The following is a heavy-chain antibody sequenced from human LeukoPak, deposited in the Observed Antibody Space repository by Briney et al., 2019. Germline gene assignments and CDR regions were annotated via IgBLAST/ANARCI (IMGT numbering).Heavy chain of an antibody. CDR2: IYYSGST. D-gene: IGHD6-19*01. V-gene: IGHV4-39*07. CDR3: VRDGRFDSACFDS. Sequence: SVTLCLTCTFSVGSISRDNYYGVWILQPPGMGLEWLGTIYYSGSTYYSPSLKSRVTISVDTSRTQPSQKLDSGTDTDTAVYYCVRDGRFDSACFDSWGPGILVTVSS. CDR1: VGSISRDNYY. J-gene: IGHJ4*02.